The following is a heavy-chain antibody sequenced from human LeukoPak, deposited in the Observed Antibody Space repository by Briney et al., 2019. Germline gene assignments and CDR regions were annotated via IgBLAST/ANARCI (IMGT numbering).Heavy chain of an antibody. D-gene: IGHD3-3*01. Sequence: PSETLSLTCTVSGGSISSYYWSWIRQPPGKGLEWIGYIYYSGSTNYNPSLESRVTISVDTSKNQFSLKLSSVTAADTAVYYCARDLWYYDFWSGPFDPWGQGTLVTVSS. V-gene: IGHV4-59*01. J-gene: IGHJ5*02. CDR3: ARDLWYYDFWSGPFDP. CDR2: IYYSGST. CDR1: GGSISSYY.